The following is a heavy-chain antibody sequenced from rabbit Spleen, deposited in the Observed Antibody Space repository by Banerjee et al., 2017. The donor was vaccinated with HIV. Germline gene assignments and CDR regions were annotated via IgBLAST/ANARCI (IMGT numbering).Heavy chain of an antibody. CDR2: IYAGSSGST. V-gene: IGHV1S45*01. J-gene: IGHJ4*01. CDR1: EFSFSSSYY. Sequence: QEQLEESGGDLVKPEGSLTLTCTASEFSFSSSYYMNWVRQAPGKGLEWIACIYAGSSGSTYYASWAKGRFTISKTSSTTVTLQMTSLTAADTATYFCARDAISGVYFGLWGPGTLVTVS. CDR3: ARDAISGVYFGL. D-gene: IGHD1-1*01.